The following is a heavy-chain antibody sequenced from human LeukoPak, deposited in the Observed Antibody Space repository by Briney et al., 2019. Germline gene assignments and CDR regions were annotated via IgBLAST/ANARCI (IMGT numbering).Heavy chain of an antibody. Sequence: SETLSLTCTVSGGSISSYYWSWIRQPPGKGLEWIGYIYYSGSTNYNPSLKSRVTISVDTSKKQFSLNLRSVTAADTAVYYCARDSGTTGEVKFDPWGQGTLVTVSS. D-gene: IGHD3-10*01. J-gene: IGHJ5*02. CDR1: GGSISSYY. CDR3: ARDSGTTGEVKFDP. CDR2: IYYSGST. V-gene: IGHV4-59*12.